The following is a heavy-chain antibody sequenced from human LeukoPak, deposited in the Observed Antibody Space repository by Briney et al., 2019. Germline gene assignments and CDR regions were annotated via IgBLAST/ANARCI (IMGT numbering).Heavy chain of an antibody. V-gene: IGHV4-59*01. D-gene: IGHD3-10*01. J-gene: IGHJ3*01. CDR1: GGSISSYY. Sequence: SETLSLTCTVSGGSISSYYWSWIRQPPGKGLESIGYIHFNGNTFYNPSLKSRVTMSLDTSKSQFSLKLDSVTAADTALYYCALGPRSRSGTFDFWGQGTKVTVSS. CDR2: IHFNGNT. CDR3: ALGPRSRSGTFDF.